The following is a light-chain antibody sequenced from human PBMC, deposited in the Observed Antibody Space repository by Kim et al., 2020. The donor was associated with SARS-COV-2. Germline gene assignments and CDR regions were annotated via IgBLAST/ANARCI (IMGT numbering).Light chain of an antibody. CDR2: QAS. J-gene: IGKJ1*01. Sequence: SVGERVRITGRASESVRNWLAWYQQKPGRPPRLLVYQASNLHSGVPSRFSGSGSGTEFTLTISSLQPDDFATYYCQQFNRVSPWTFGQGTKVEIK. V-gene: IGKV1-5*03. CDR3: QQFNRVSPWT. CDR1: ESVRNW.